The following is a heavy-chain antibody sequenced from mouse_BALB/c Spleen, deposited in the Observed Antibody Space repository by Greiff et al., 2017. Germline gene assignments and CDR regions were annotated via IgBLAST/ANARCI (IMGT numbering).Heavy chain of an antibody. Sequence: QVQLQQSGAELAKPGASVKMSCKASGYTFTSYWMHWVKQRPGQRLEWIGYINPSTGYTEYNQKFKDKATLTADKSSSTAYMQLSSLTSEDSAVYYCARGYDLYAMDYWGQGTSVTVSS. CDR1: GYTFTSYW. CDR3: ARGYDLYAMDY. V-gene: IGHV1-7*01. D-gene: IGHD2-2*01. CDR2: INPSTGYT. J-gene: IGHJ4*01.